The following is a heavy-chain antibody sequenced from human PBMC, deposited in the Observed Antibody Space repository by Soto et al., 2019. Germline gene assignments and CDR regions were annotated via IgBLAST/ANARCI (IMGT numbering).Heavy chain of an antibody. J-gene: IGHJ3*02. CDR1: GGTFN. D-gene: IGHD7-27*01. Sequence: QVQLVQSGAEVKKPGSSVKVSCKVSGGTFNIRWVRQAPGQGLEWMGGIIPVIDTANYARKFQGRAVISADRATNIVYMEMMSLTLEDAAVYYCARGSGADAFDIWGKGRMVTVSS. V-gene: IGHV1-69*06. CDR2: IIPVIDTA. CDR3: ARGSGADAFDI.